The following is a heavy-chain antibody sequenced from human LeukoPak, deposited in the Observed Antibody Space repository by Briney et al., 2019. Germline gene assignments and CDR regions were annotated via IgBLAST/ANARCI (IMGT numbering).Heavy chain of an antibody. Sequence: HPGGSLRLSCAASGFTFSSYSMNWVRQAPGKGLEWVSYISSRSRTIYYADSVKGRFTISRDNAKNSLYLQINSLRAEDTAVYFCARDQYYDSSGYCTWGGFDIWGQGTMVTVSS. CDR1: GFTFSSYS. J-gene: IGHJ3*02. D-gene: IGHD3-22*01. V-gene: IGHV3-48*01. CDR3: ARDQYYDSSGYCTWGGFDI. CDR2: ISSRSRTI.